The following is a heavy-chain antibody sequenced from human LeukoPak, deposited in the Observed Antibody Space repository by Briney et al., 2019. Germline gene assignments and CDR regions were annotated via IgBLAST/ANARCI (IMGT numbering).Heavy chain of an antibody. J-gene: IGHJ4*02. D-gene: IGHD3-10*01. CDR2: ISYDGSNK. V-gene: IGHV3-30*18. CDR3: AKPHYYGSGSYCFDY. Sequence: GGSLRLSCAASGFTFSSYGMHCVRQAPGKGLEWVAVISYDGSNKYYADSVKGRFTISRDNSKNTLYLQMNSLRAEDTAVYYCAKPHYYGSGSYCFDYWGQGTLVTVSS. CDR1: GFTFSSYG.